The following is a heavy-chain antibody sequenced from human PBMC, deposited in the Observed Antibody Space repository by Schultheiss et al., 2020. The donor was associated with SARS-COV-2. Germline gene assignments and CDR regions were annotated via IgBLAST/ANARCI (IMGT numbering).Heavy chain of an antibody. CDR1: GGSFSDYY. Sequence: SQTLSLTCAVYGGSFSDYYWSWIRQPPGKGLEWIGEINHSGSTNYNPSLKSRVTISVDTSKNQFSLKLSSVTAADTAVYYCASWDYDSSGYWGQGTLVTVSS. J-gene: IGHJ4*02. CDR2: INHSGST. D-gene: IGHD3-22*01. V-gene: IGHV4-34*01. CDR3: ASWDYDSSGY.